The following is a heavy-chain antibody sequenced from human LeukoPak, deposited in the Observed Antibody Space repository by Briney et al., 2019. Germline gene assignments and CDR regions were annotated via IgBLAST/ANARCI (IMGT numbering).Heavy chain of an antibody. Sequence: PGGSLRLSCAASGFTFSSYGMHWVRQAPGKGLEWVAVIWYGGSNKYYADSVKGRFTISRDNSKNTLYLQMNSLRAEDTAVYYCAKGRMDVWGKGTTVTVSS. J-gene: IGHJ6*04. V-gene: IGHV3-33*06. CDR3: AKGRMDV. CDR1: GFTFSSYG. CDR2: IWYGGSNK.